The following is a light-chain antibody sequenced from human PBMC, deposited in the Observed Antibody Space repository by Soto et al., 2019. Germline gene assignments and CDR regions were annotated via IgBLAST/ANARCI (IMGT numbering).Light chain of an antibody. CDR1: QNVNNN. Sequence: IVMTQSPATLSVSPGERATLSCRASQNVNNNLAWYQQKPGQAPRLLIYGASSRATDIPARFSGSGSGTEFTLTITSLQSDDFAVDFCQQYNNWPPLYTFGQGTKLEIK. V-gene: IGKV3-15*01. CDR3: QQYNNWPPLYT. J-gene: IGKJ2*01. CDR2: GAS.